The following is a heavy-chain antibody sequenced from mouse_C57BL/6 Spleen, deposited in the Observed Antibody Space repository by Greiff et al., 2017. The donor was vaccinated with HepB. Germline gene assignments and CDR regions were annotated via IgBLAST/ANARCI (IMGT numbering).Heavy chain of an antibody. Sequence: EVNVVESGGGLVKPGGSLKLSCAASGFTFSSYAMSWVRQTPEKRLEWVATISDGGSYTYYPDNVKGRFTISRDNAKNNLYLQMSHLKSEDTAMYYCARDGSLYAMDYWGQGTSVTVSS. D-gene: IGHD4-1*01. CDR2: ISDGGSYT. V-gene: IGHV5-4*01. CDR1: GFTFSSYA. CDR3: ARDGSLYAMDY. J-gene: IGHJ4*01.